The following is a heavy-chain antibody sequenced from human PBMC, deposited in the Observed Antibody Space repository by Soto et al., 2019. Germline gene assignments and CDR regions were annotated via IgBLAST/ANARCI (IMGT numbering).Heavy chain of an antibody. V-gene: IGHV3-23*01. D-gene: IGHD6-25*01. CDR3: AKDGDSIAARQLAY. J-gene: IGHJ4*02. Sequence: MRLSCAASGFTFSSYAMSWVRQAPGQGLEWVSAISGSGGSTYYADSVKGRFTISRDNSKNTLYLQMNSLRAEDTAVYYCAKDGDSIAARQLAYWGQGTLVTVSS. CDR2: ISGSGGST. CDR1: GFTFSSYA.